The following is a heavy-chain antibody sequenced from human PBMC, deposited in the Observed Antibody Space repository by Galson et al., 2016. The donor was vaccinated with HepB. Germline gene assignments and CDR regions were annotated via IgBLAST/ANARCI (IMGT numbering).Heavy chain of an antibody. Sequence: SLRLSCAASGFPFSDFAMSWVRQAPGRGLEWVAGVVGSGSGTYNADSVKGRFTVSRDNARNSLYLQMSSLRAEDTAVYYCARDRVIMSGGGIATGYYYYGMDVWGQGTTVTVSS. CDR2: VVGSGSGT. D-gene: IGHD3-16*02. CDR1: GFPFSDFA. V-gene: IGHV3-23*01. CDR3: ARDRVIMSGGGIATGYYYYGMDV. J-gene: IGHJ6*02.